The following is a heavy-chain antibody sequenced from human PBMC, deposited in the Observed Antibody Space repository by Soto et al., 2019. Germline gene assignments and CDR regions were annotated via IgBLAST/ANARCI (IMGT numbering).Heavy chain of an antibody. CDR1: GGSISSGDYY. CDR2: IYYSGST. V-gene: IGHV4-30-4*01. Sequence: SETLSLTCTVSGGSISSGDYYWSWIRQPPGKGLEWIGYIYYSGSTYYNPSLKSRVTISVDTSKNQFSLKLSSVTAADTAVYYCARSPNLERELNTAMAHYYFDYWGQGTLVTVSS. D-gene: IGHD5-18*01. CDR3: ARSPNLERELNTAMAHYYFDY. J-gene: IGHJ4*02.